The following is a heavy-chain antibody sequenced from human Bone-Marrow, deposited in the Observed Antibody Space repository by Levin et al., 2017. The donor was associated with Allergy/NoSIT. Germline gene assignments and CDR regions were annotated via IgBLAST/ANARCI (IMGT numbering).Heavy chain of an antibody. Sequence: GGSLRLSCAASGFTFTDYYMSWLRQAPGKGLEWVSYLSSSSSDTKYSDSVRGRFTVSRDNAKNSLYLQMNSLRAEDTAVYYCARVKGSYASDYWGQGSLVTVSS. CDR2: LSSSSSDT. V-gene: IGHV3-11*05. CDR3: ARVKGSYASDY. D-gene: IGHD1-26*01. J-gene: IGHJ4*02. CDR1: GFTFTDYY.